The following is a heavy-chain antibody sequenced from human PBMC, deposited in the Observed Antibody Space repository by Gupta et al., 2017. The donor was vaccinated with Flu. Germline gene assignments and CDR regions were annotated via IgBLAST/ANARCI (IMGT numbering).Heavy chain of an antibody. Sequence: HWVRQAPGKGLEWVSGISWNSGSIGYADSVKGRFTISRDNAKNSLYLQMNSLRAEDTALYYCAKDALGYCSSTSCFNWFDPWGQGTLVTVSS. J-gene: IGHJ5*02. CDR2: ISWNSGSI. D-gene: IGHD2-2*01. V-gene: IGHV3-9*01. CDR3: AKDALGYCSSTSCFNWFDP.